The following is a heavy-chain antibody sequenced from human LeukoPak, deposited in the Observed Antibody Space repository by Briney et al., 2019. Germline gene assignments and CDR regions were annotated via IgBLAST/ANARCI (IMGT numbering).Heavy chain of an antibody. J-gene: IGHJ3*02. Sequence: SQTLSLTCTVSGGSISSGDYYWSWIRQPPGKGLEWIGYIYYSGSTYYNPSLKSRVTISVDTTKNQFSLKLSSVTAADAAVYYCARDVYDSSGGAFDIWGQGTMVTVSS. CDR1: GGSISSGDYY. D-gene: IGHD3-22*01. CDR3: ARDVYDSSGGAFDI. CDR2: IYYSGST. V-gene: IGHV4-30-4*08.